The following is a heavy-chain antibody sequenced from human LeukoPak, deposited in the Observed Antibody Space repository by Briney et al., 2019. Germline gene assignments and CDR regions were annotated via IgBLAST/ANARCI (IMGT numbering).Heavy chain of an antibody. CDR2: ISGSGGHT. CDR3: AKEGRLTVAAVVVENYFDF. V-gene: IGHV3-23*01. CDR1: GFTFSRSA. D-gene: IGHD3-22*01. J-gene: IGHJ4*02. Sequence: GGFLRLSCVGSGFTFSRSAMSWVRLAPGKGLGWVSGISGSGGHTYYTDSVKGRFTISRDNSKTTVSLQMNSLTTDDTAVYYCAKEGRLTVAAVVVENYFDFWGQGTPVIVSA.